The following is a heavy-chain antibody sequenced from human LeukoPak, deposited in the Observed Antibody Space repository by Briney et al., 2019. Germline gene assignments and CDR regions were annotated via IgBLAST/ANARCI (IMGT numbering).Heavy chain of an antibody. D-gene: IGHD2-15*01. V-gene: IGHV4-39*07. CDR2: LTYSGNT. J-gene: IGHJ4*02. CDR3: ARTRYCSGATCYSPELFDS. CDR1: GDSIYITTYY. Sequence: SETLSLTCTVSGDSIYITTYYWGWIRQPPGKGLEWIGSLTYSGNTYYNPSLKSRVTISVDTSMNQFSLKVTSVTAADTAVYYCARTRYCSGATCYSPELFDSWGQGTLVTVS.